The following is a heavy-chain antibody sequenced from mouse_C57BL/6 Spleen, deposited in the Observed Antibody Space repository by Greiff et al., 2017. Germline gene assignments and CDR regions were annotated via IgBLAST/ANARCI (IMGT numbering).Heavy chain of an antibody. CDR2: IYPGDGDT. D-gene: IGHD3-2*02. Sequence: QVQLQQSGPELVKPGASVKISCKSSGYAFSSSWMNWVKQRPGKGLEWIGRIYPGDGDTNYNGKFKGKATLTADKSSSTAYMQLSSLTSEDSAVYFCARSGALFFYYFDYWGQGTTLTVSS. CDR1: GYAFSSSW. J-gene: IGHJ2*01. V-gene: IGHV1-82*01. CDR3: ARSGALFFYYFDY.